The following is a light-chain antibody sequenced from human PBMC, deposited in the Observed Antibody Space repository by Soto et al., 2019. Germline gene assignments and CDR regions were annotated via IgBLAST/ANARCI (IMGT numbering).Light chain of an antibody. CDR3: TSYTTSGTWV. Sequence: SVLTEPASVSGSPGQSITISCTGTSSDIGGYNYVSWYQQHPGKAPKLLIYEVTNRPSGVSNRFSGSKSGNTASLTISGLQADDEADYYCTSYTTSGTWVFGGGTQLTVL. CDR1: SSDIGGYNY. V-gene: IGLV2-14*01. J-gene: IGLJ7*01. CDR2: EVT.